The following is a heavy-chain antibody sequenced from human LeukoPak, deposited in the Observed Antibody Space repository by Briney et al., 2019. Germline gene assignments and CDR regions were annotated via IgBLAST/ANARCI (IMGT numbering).Heavy chain of an antibody. CDR3: ARDQSWEHSAFDI. J-gene: IGHJ3*02. V-gene: IGHV1-18*01. Sequence: ASVKVSCKASGYTFTSYDINWVRQATGQGLEWMGWISAYNGNTNYAQKLQGRVTMTTDTSTSTAYMELRSLRSDDTAVYYCARDQSWEHSAFDIWGQGTMVTVSS. D-gene: IGHD1-26*01. CDR2: ISAYNGNT. CDR1: GYTFTSYD.